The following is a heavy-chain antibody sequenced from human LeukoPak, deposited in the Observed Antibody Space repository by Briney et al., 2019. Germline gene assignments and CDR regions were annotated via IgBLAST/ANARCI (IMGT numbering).Heavy chain of an antibody. CDR1: GFTFSDHY. J-gene: IGHJ6*02. D-gene: IGHD3-16*02. Sequence: GGSLRLSCAASGFTFSDHYMSWIRQAPGKGSEWVAYISGSGSAIYNADSVKGRFTISRDNAKNSLYLQMNSLGAEDTAVYYCARDRQPSRYIGMDVWGQGTTVIVSS. V-gene: IGHV3-11*01. CDR3: ARDRQPSRYIGMDV. CDR2: ISGSGSAI.